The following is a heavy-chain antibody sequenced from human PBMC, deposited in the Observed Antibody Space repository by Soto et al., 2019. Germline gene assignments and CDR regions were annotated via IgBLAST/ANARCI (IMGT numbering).Heavy chain of an antibody. V-gene: IGHV3-23*01. Sequence: GGSLRLSCAASGFTFSSYAMSWARQAPGKGLEWVSAISGSGGSTYYADSVKGRFTISRDNSKNTLYLQMNSLRAEDTAVYYCAKGEYSYGYPLFDYWGQGTLVTVSS. J-gene: IGHJ4*02. CDR1: GFTFSSYA. D-gene: IGHD5-18*01. CDR2: ISGSGGST. CDR3: AKGEYSYGYPLFDY.